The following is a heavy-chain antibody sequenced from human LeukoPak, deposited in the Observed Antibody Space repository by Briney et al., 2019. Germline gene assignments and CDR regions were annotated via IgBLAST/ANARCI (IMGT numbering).Heavy chain of an antibody. CDR3: ARHGLGRTWWFDP. CDR1: GGSISSYY. Sequence: PSETLSLTCTVSGGSISSYYWSWIRQPPGKGLEWTGYIYYSGSTNYNPSLKSRVTISVDTSKNQFSLKLSSVTAADTAVYYCARHGLGRTWWFDPWGQGTLVTVSS. J-gene: IGHJ5*02. V-gene: IGHV4-59*08. CDR2: IYYSGST. D-gene: IGHD3/OR15-3a*01.